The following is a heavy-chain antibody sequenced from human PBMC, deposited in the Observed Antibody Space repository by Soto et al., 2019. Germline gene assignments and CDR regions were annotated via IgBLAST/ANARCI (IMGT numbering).Heavy chain of an antibody. CDR1: GFTFSSYA. CDR3: ARSGGTLLWFGFDY. D-gene: IGHD3-10*01. CDR2: ISGSGGST. J-gene: IGHJ4*02. Sequence: EVQLLESGGGLVQPGGSLRLSCAASGFTFSSYAMSWVRQAPGKGLEWVSAISGSGGSTYYADSVKGRFTISRDNSKKTLYLQMNRLRAEDTAVYYCARSGGTLLWFGFDYWGPGTLVTVSS. V-gene: IGHV3-23*01.